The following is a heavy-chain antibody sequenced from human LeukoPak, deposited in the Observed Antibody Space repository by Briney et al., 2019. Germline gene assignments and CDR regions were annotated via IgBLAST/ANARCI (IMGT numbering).Heavy chain of an antibody. Sequence: SETLSLTCTVSGGPISSGGYYWSWIRQHPGKGLEWIGYIYYSGSTYYNPSLKSRVTISVDTSKNQFSLKLSSVTAADTAVYYCARGGDYAPFDYWGQGTLVTVSS. D-gene: IGHD4-17*01. V-gene: IGHV4-31*03. J-gene: IGHJ4*02. CDR1: GGPISSGGYY. CDR2: IYYSGST. CDR3: ARGGDYAPFDY.